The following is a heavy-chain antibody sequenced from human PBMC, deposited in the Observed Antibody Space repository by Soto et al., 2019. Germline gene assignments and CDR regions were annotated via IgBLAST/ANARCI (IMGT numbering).Heavy chain of an antibody. CDR3: ARDLDIVSKAYHYGMDV. D-gene: IGHD5-12*01. CDR2: IWYDGSNK. Sequence: GESLKISCAASGFTFSSYGMHWVRQAPGKGLEWVAVIWYDGSNKYYADSVKGRFTISRDNSKNTLYLQMNSLRAEDTAVYYCARDLDIVSKAYHYGMDVWGQGTTVTVSS. CDR1: GFTFSSYG. J-gene: IGHJ6*02. V-gene: IGHV3-33*01.